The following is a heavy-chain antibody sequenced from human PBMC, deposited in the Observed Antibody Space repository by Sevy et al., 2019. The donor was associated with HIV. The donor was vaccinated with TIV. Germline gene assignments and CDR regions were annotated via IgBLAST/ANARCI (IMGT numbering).Heavy chain of an antibody. CDR3: ATTNDYYESSGDPFDY. Sequence: ASVKVSCKVSGYTLTKLSMHWVRQVGGKGLEWMGSFDPEDGKRIYAQKFQGRFTMTEDTSTDTCYLDLNSLRSEDSAMYFCATTNDYYESSGDPFDYWGQGTLVTVSS. CDR2: FDPEDGKR. J-gene: IGHJ4*02. D-gene: IGHD3-22*01. CDR1: GYTLTKLS. V-gene: IGHV1-24*01.